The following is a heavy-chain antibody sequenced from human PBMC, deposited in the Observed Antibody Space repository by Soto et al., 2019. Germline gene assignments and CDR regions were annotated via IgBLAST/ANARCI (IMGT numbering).Heavy chain of an antibody. D-gene: IGHD6-13*01. CDR1: GGSISSGGYY. CDR2: IYYSGST. J-gene: IGHJ4*02. V-gene: IGHV4-39*01. CDR3: ARLPISSSWYGYYFDY. Sequence: SETLSLTCTVSGGSISSGGYYWSWIRQHPGKGLEWIGSIYYSGSTYYNPPLKSRVTISVDTSKNQFSLKLSSVTAADTAVYYCARLPISSSWYGYYFDYWGQGTLVTVSS.